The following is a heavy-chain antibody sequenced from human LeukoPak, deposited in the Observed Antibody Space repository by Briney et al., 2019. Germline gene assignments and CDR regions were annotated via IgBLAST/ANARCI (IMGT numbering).Heavy chain of an antibody. D-gene: IGHD3-10*01. CDR2: IYTKWDT. V-gene: IGHV4-61*02. CDR3: ASGDYGAGSRVMRY. CDR1: GGSVTRGAYS. J-gene: IGHJ4*01. Sequence: SETLSLTCTVSGGSVTRGAYSWTWIRQPVGKGLDCIVRIYTKWDTKYNPSLKSRVTISVGASNNQFSLKLTSVTAADTAVYYCASGDYGAGSRVMRYWGHGTLVIVSS.